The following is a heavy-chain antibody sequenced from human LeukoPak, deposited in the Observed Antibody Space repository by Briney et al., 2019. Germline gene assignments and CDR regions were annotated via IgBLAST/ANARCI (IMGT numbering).Heavy chain of an antibody. CDR3: VRLQAVTGNFDY. D-gene: IGHD1-20*01. CDR2: INYSGDT. Sequence: SGTLSLTCTVSGGSISSSSYYWGWIRQPPGKGLEWIETINYSGDTYYNPSLKSRVTISVDSSKNQFSLKLSSVTAADTAVYYCVRLQAVTGNFDYWGQGALVTVSS. V-gene: IGHV4-39*07. CDR1: GGSISSSSYY. J-gene: IGHJ4*02.